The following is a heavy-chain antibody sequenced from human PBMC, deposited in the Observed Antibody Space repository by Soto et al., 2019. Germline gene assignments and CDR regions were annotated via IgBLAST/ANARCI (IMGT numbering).Heavy chain of an antibody. CDR2: ISFDENNK. V-gene: IGHV3-30-3*01. D-gene: IGHD3-16*01. Sequence: QVQLVESGGGVVQPGRSLRLSCAASGFFFSTYTIHWVRQAPGKGLEWVALISFDENNKYYADSMKGRFTISRDNSKNTLYLQVSSLRTEDTAVYYCARSLPGGYFYGLDVWGQRTTVTVSS. CDR3: ARSLPGGYFYGLDV. J-gene: IGHJ6*02. CDR1: GFFFSTYT.